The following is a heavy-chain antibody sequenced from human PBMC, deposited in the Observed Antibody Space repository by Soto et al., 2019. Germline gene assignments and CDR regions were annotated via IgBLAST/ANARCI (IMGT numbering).Heavy chain of an antibody. CDR2: ISYDGSNK. J-gene: IGHJ3*02. CDR3: ARVTEDAFDI. Sequence: VQLVESGGGVVQPGRSLRLSCAASGFTFSSYAMHWVRQAPGKGLEWVAVISYDGSNKYYADSVKGRFTISRDNSKNTLYLQMNSLRAEYTAVYYCARVTEDAFDIWGQGTMVTVSS. CDR1: GFTFSSYA. V-gene: IGHV3-30-3*01.